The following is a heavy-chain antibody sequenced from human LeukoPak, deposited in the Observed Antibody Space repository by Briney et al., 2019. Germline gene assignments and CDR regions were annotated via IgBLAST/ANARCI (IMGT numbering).Heavy chain of an antibody. J-gene: IGHJ4*02. CDR2: IDAGNGNT. CDR3: ARASSGYSSGASNGY. V-gene: IGHV1-3*01. Sequence: ASVKVSCKASGYTFTSYAMHWVRQAPGQRLEWMGWIDAGNGNTKYSQKFQGRVTITRDTSASTAYMELSSLRSEDTAVYYCARASSGYSSGASNGYWGQGTLVTVSS. CDR1: GYTFTSYA. D-gene: IGHD6-19*01.